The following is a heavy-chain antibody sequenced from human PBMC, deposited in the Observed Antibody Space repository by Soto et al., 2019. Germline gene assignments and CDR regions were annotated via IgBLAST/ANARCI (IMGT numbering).Heavy chain of an antibody. V-gene: IGHV3-9*01. Sequence: EVQLVESGGGLVQPGRSLRLSCAASGFTFDDYAMHWVRQAPGKGLEWVSGISWNSGSIGYADSVKGRFTISRDNAKNSLCLQMNSLRAEDTALYYCAKGSYDYWGQGTLVTVSS. J-gene: IGHJ4*02. D-gene: IGHD3-10*01. CDR1: GFTFDDYA. CDR2: ISWNSGSI. CDR3: AKGSYDY.